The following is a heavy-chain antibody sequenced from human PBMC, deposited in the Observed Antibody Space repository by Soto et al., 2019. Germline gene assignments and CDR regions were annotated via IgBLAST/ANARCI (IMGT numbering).Heavy chain of an antibody. Sequence: ASVKVSCKASGYMFTNHAIHWVRQAPGQRLEWLGWINAANGDTKYSVKFQGRVTITRDTSATTAYMDLSSLNSEDTAVYYCAKSGASSRGNWSDSGAQGTLVPVSS. CDR1: GYMFTNHA. CDR2: INAANGDT. CDR3: AKSGASSRGNWSDS. J-gene: IGHJ5*01. V-gene: IGHV1-3*01. D-gene: IGHD6-13*01.